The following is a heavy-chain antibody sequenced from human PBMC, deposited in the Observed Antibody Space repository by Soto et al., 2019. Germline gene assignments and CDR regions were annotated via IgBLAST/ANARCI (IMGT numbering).Heavy chain of an antibody. V-gene: IGHV4-59*01. CDR1: GDSTTNNY. Sequence: SETLSLTCTVSGDSTTNNYWGWIRQPPGKGLEWIGYVYYSGATNYNPSLKSRVSMSPDPSRNQFSLKLTSVTAADTAVYYCARAMGDWGTYYYYYGMDVWGQGTMVTVSS. CDR2: VYYSGAT. CDR3: ARAMGDWGTYYYYYGMDV. J-gene: IGHJ6*02. D-gene: IGHD3-16*01.